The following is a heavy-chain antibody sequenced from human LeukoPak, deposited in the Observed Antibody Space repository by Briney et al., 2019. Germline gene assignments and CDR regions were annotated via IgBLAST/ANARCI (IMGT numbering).Heavy chain of an antibody. J-gene: IGHJ3*02. CDR2: IYYSGST. CDR1: GGSIIIYY. CDR3: ARDSDDFVSAFDI. D-gene: IGHD3-3*01. V-gene: IGHV4-59*01. Sequence: SETLSLTCTVSGGSIIIYYWSWIRQPPGKGLEWIGYIYYSGSTNYNPSLKSRVTISVDTSKNQFSLKLSSVTAADTAVYYCARDSDDFVSAFDIWGQGTMVTVSS.